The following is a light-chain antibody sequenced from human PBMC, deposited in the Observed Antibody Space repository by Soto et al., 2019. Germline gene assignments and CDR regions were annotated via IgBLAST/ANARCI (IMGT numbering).Light chain of an antibody. Sequence: EIVLTQSPATLSLSPGERATLSCRASQSVSSYLAWYQQKPGQAPRLLIYDASNRATGIPARFSGSGSGTDFTLGISSLEPEDLAVYDCQPRSNWHPYTFGQGTKLEIK. J-gene: IGKJ2*01. V-gene: IGKV3-11*01. CDR2: DAS. CDR3: QPRSNWHPYT. CDR1: QSVSSY.